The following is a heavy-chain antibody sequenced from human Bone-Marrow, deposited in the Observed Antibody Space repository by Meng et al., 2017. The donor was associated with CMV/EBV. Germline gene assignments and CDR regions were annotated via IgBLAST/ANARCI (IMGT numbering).Heavy chain of an antibody. V-gene: IGHV1-2*02. J-gene: IGHJ4*02. CDR2: INPNSGGT. Sequence: ASVKVSCKASKYTFTGYYMHWVRQAPGQGLEWMGWINPNSGGTNYAQKFQGRVTMTRDTSISTAYMELSRLRSDDTAVYYCARVRDFWSGYYAYWGQGTLVTVSS. CDR1: KYTFTGYY. CDR3: ARVRDFWSGYYAY. D-gene: IGHD3-3*01.